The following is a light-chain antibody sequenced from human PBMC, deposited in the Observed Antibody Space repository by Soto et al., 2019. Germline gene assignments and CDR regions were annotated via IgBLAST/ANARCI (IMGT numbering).Light chain of an antibody. CDR3: NSYSSSTSLPYV. V-gene: IGLV2-14*01. J-gene: IGLJ1*01. CDR2: EVS. CDR1: TNDVGGYNY. Sequence: QSALTQPRSVSGSPGQSVTISGTGTTNDVGGYNYVSWYQQHPGKAPKLLIFEVSSRPSGVSNRFSGSKSGNTASLTISALQAEDEADYFCNSYSSSTSLPYVFGTGTKLTVL.